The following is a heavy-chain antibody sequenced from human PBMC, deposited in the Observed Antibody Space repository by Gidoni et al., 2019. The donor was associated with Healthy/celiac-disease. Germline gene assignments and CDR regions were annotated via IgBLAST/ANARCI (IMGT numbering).Heavy chain of an antibody. V-gene: IGHV1-24*01. D-gene: IGHD1-26*01. Sequence: QVQLVQSGAEVKKPGASVKVSCKVSGYTLPELSMHWVRQAPGKGLEWMGGFDPEDGETIYAQKFQGRVTMTEDTSTDTAYMELSSLRSEDTAVYYCATEGIDSGSYYDAFDIWGQGTMVTVSS. CDR1: GYTLPELS. CDR2: FDPEDGET. CDR3: ATEGIDSGSYYDAFDI. J-gene: IGHJ3*02.